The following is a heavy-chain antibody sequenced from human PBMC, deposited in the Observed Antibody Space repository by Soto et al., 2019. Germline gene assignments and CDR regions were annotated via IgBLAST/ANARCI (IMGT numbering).Heavy chain of an antibody. CDR2: INSYNGNT. CDR3: ARSAGVVDGDAS. D-gene: IGHD3-10*01. J-gene: IGHJ5*02. Sequence: QVQLVQSGAEVKKPGASVKVSCKASGYIFINYGISWVRQAPGQGLEWMGWINSYNGNTNSAQKVQSRVTMTTDTSSKPAYMELRSLTADHTAVYYCARSAGVVDGDASWGQGTLVTVSS. CDR1: GYIFINYG. V-gene: IGHV1-18*01.